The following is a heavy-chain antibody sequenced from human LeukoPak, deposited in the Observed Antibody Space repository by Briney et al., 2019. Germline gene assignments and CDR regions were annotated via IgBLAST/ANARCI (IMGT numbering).Heavy chain of an antibody. CDR2: ISTGGAAT. CDR1: GFTFSSFS. CDR3: ARYAVTVAFDY. V-gene: IGHV3-23*01. D-gene: IGHD2-8*01. Sequence: RGSLRLSCAASGFTFSSFSMNWVRQAPGKGLEWVSTISTGGAATYYADSVKGRFTISRDNAKNSLYLQMNSLRAEDTAVYYCARYAVTVAFDYWGQGTLVTVSS. J-gene: IGHJ4*02.